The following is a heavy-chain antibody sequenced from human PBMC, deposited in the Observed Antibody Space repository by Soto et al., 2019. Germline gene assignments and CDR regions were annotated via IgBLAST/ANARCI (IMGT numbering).Heavy chain of an antibody. CDR1: GFTFSSYA. CDR3: AKDSHGDDEYYFDY. Sequence: EVQLLESGGGLVQPGGSLRLSCAASGFTFSSYAMSWVRQAPGKGLEWVSAISGSGGSTYYADSVKGRFTISRDNSKITLYLQMTSLRAEDTAVYYWAKDSHGDDEYYFDYGGQGTLVTVSS. D-gene: IGHD4-17*01. CDR2: ISGSGGST. J-gene: IGHJ4*02. V-gene: IGHV3-23*01.